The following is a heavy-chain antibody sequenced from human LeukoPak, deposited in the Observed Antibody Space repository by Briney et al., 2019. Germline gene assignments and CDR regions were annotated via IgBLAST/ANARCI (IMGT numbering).Heavy chain of an antibody. CDR2: IYTSGST. CDR3: ARDWYYGSGSYAPWFDP. J-gene: IGHJ5*02. Sequence: SETLSLTCTVSGGSISSTSYYWSWIRQPAGKGLEWIGRIYTSGSTNYNPSLKSRVTMSVDTSKNQFSLKLSSVTAADTAVYYCARDWYYGSGSYAPWFDPWGQGTLVTVSS. CDR1: GGSISSTSYY. D-gene: IGHD3-10*01. V-gene: IGHV4-61*02.